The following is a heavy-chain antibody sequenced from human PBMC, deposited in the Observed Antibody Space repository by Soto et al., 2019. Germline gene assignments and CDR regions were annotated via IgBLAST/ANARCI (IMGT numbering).Heavy chain of an antibody. D-gene: IGHD3-22*01. CDR3: ARARYVGYYDSSGYYLRV. J-gene: IGHJ4*02. CDR2: MNPNSGNT. Sequence: ASVKDSGKASGYTFTSYDINWVRQATGQGLEWMGWMNPNSGNTGYAQKFQGRVTMTRNTSISTAYMELSSLRSEDTAVYYCARARYVGYYDSSGYYLRVWGQGTLVSVSS. V-gene: IGHV1-8*01. CDR1: GYTFTSYD.